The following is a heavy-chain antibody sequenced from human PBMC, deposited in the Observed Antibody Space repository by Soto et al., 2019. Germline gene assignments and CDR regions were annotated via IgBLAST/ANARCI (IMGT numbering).Heavy chain of an antibody. J-gene: IGHJ4*02. D-gene: IGHD2-15*01. V-gene: IGHV3-23*01. CDR3: AKEVEGGWYYFDY. CDR2: ISDSDGST. CDR1: GFTFSTYA. Sequence: EVQLLESGGGLAQPGGSLTLSCAASGFTFSTYAMTWVHQAPGKGLEWVSTISDSDGSTYYADSVKGRFTISRDNSKNTVYLQMNSLRAEDTAVYYCAKEVEGGWYYFDYWGQGTLVTVSS.